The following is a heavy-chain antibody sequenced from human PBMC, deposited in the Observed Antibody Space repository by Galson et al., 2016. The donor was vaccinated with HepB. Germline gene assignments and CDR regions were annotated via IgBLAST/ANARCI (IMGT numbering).Heavy chain of an antibody. V-gene: IGHV4-39*01. CDR1: GGSISSSSYY. Sequence: LSLTCTVSGGSISSSSYYWGWIRQPPGKGLEWIANIFYSGRTCYNPSLKSRVTMSVDTSKNQFSLKFSSVTAADTAVYYCVRLGIAAFWFDPWGQGTLVTVSS. D-gene: IGHD6-13*01. CDR3: VRLGIAAFWFDP. CDR2: IFYSGRT. J-gene: IGHJ5*02.